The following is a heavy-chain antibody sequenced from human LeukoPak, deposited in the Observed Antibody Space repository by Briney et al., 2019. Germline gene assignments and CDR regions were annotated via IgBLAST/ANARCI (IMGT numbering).Heavy chain of an antibody. Sequence: GGSLRLSCAASGFTFNSYGMHWVRQAPGKGLERVAVISYDGSNKYYADSVKGRFTISRDNSKNTLYLQMNSLRAEDTAVYYCAKETPEDYGDPAFGYWGQGTLVTVSS. D-gene: IGHD4-17*01. CDR2: ISYDGSNK. CDR1: GFTFNSYG. CDR3: AKETPEDYGDPAFGY. J-gene: IGHJ4*02. V-gene: IGHV3-30*18.